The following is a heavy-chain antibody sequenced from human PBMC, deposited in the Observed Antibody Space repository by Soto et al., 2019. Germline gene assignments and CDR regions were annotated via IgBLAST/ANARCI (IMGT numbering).Heavy chain of an antibody. V-gene: IGHV3-33*01. CDR3: ARAGGDSGGYSFDY. CDR1: GFTFSSYG. D-gene: IGHD3-22*01. Sequence: QVQLVESGGGVVQPGRSLRLSCAASGFTFSSYGMHWVRQAPGKGLEWVAVIWYDGSNKYYADSVKGRFTISRDNSKNTLYLQMNSLRAEDTAVYYCARAGGDSGGYSFDYWGQGTLVTVSS. CDR2: IWYDGSNK. J-gene: IGHJ4*02.